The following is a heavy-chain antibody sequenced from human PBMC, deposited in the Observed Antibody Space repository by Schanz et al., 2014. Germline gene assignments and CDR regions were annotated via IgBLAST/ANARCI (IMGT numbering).Heavy chain of an antibody. J-gene: IGHJ2*01. CDR3: ARNRGSGGQNWYFDL. CDR2: ISGSGGNT. CDR1: GFTFRGYA. V-gene: IGHV3-23*01. Sequence: EVQLLESGGGLVQPGGSLRLSCAASGFTFRGYAMSWVRQAPGRGLEWVSIISGSGGNTYYADAVRGRFTISRDNTKNSLFLQLNSLRADDTAVYYCARNRGSGGQNWYFDLWGRGTLVTVSS. D-gene: IGHD1-26*01.